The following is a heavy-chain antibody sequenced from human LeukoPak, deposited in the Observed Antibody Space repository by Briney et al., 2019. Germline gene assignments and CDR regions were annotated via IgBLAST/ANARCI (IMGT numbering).Heavy chain of an antibody. J-gene: IGHJ6*04. Sequence: VGLRRRSRAASGVTLSSHAMICLRQAPGKGLEWFAATRGPSRTTYYARSEKGRLHISRDNAKHTLNLQMNSLRPEDTAVYYCAKDFSSQSIAVAGRPSYYYYGMNVWGKGTTVTVSS. D-gene: IGHD6-19*01. CDR1: GVTLSSHA. CDR2: TRGPSRTT. CDR3: AKDFSSQSIAVAGRPSYYYYGMNV. V-gene: IGHV3-23*01.